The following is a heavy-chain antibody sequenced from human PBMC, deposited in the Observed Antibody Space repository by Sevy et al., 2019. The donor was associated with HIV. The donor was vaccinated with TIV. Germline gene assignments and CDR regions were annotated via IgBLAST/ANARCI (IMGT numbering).Heavy chain of an antibody. V-gene: IGHV3-30-3*01. CDR2: ISYDGSNK. CDR1: GFTSSSYA. CDR3: ARDRAYCGGDCYWEYYYYYGMDV. Sequence: GGSLRLSCAASGFTSSSYAMHWVRQAPGKGLEWVAVISYDGSNKYYADSVKGRFTISRDNSKNTLYLQMNSLRAEDTAVYYCARDRAYCGGDCYWEYYYYYGMDVWGQGTTVTVSS. J-gene: IGHJ6*02. D-gene: IGHD2-21*02.